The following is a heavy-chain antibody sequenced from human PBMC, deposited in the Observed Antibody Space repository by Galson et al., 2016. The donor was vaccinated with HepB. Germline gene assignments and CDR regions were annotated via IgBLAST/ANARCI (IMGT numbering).Heavy chain of an antibody. V-gene: IGHV3-23*01. Sequence: SLRLSCAASGFTFNTHGMSWVRQAPGKGLEWVSTVGGNGGSTYYADSVKGRFTISRDNSKNTLYLQMSSLRADDTAVYYCAKSLEACSGDTCYRGYFDYWGQGTLVTVSS. D-gene: IGHD2-15*01. CDR1: GFTFNTHG. CDR3: AKSLEACSGDTCYRGYFDY. J-gene: IGHJ4*02. CDR2: VGGNGGST.